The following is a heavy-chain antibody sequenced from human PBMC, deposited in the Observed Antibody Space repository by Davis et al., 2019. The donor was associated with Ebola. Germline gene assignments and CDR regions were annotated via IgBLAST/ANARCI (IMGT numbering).Heavy chain of an antibody. CDR2: IFSNDEK. D-gene: IGHD3-22*01. J-gene: IGHJ4*02. CDR3: ARIERTYYYDSSGYYLKRVFDY. CDR1: GFSLSNARMG. V-gene: IGHV2-26*01. Sequence: SGPTLVKPTATLTLTCTVSGFSLSNARMGVSWIRQPPGKALEWLAHIFSNDEKSYSTSLKSRLTISKDTSKSQVVLTMTNMDPVDTATYYCARIERTYYYDSSGYYLKRVFDYWGQGTLVTVSS.